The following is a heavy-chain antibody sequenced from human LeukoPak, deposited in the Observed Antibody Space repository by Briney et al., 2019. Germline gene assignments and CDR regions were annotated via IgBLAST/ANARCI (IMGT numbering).Heavy chain of an antibody. V-gene: IGHV3-21*01. CDR1: GFPFSGYS. CDR3: ARSLLERIAVAGPPGDY. J-gene: IGHJ4*02. D-gene: IGHD6-19*01. Sequence: PGGSLRLSCAASGFPFSGYSMNWVRQAPGKGLEWVSSISSSSSYIYYADSVKGRFTISRDNAKNSLYLQMNSLRAEDTAVYYCARSLLERIAVAGPPGDYWGQGTLVTVSS. CDR2: ISSSSSYI.